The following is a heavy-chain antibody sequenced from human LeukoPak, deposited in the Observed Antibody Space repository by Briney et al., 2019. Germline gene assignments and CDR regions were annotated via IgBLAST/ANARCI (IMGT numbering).Heavy chain of an antibody. CDR1: GYTFTSYG. J-gene: IGHJ4*02. V-gene: IGHV1-18*01. D-gene: IGHD1-26*01. CDR2: ISAYNGNT. Sequence: ASVKVSCKASGYTFTSYGISWVRQAPGQGLEWMGWISAYNGNTNYAQKLQGRVTITRDTSASTAYMELSSLRSEDTAVYYCARVAVGAHPYFDYWGQGTLVTVSS. CDR3: ARVAVGAHPYFDY.